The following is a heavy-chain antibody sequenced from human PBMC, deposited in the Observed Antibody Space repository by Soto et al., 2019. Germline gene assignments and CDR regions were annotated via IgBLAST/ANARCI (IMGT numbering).Heavy chain of an antibody. CDR1: GFTFSSYA. Sequence: PGGSLRLSCAASGFTFSSYAMHSVRPAPGKGLEWVAVISYDGNNKYYADYVKGRFTISRDNSKNTLYLQMNSLRAEDTAVYYCASLFSYYYDPPPDAFDIWGQGTMVTVSS. V-gene: IGHV3-30-3*01. J-gene: IGHJ3*02. D-gene: IGHD3-22*01. CDR3: ASLFSYYYDPPPDAFDI. CDR2: ISYDGNNK.